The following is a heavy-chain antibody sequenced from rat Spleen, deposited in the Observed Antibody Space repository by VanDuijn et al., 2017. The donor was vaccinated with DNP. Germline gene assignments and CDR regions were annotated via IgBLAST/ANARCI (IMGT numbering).Heavy chain of an antibody. CDR2: VNSAGTT. CDR1: GYSITSSYR. V-gene: IGHV3-3*01. CDR3: ARWPGYNPPYAMDA. Sequence: EVQLQESGPGLVKPSQSLSLTCSVTGYSITSSYRWNWIRKFPGNKLEWMGSVNSAGTTNYKPSLKSRISITRDTSKNQLFLQVNSVTTEDTATYYCARWPGYNPPYAMDAWGQGTSVTVSS. J-gene: IGHJ4*01. D-gene: IGHD1-4*01.